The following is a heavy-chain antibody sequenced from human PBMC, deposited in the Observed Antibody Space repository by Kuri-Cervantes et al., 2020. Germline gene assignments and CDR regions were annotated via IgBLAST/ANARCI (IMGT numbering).Heavy chain of an antibody. CDR1: GFTFSTYA. CDR3: TAEEVFYFDY. Sequence: GESLKISCATSGFTFSTYAMSWVRQAPGKGLEWVGRIKSKTDGGTTDYAAPVKGRFTISRADSKNTLYLQMNSLKTEDTAVYYCTAEEVFYFDYWGQGTLVTVSS. CDR2: IKSKTDGGTT. V-gene: IGHV3-15*01. J-gene: IGHJ4*02.